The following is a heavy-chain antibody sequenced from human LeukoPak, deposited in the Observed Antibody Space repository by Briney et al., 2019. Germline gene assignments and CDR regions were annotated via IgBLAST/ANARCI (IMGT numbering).Heavy chain of an antibody. CDR3: ARDYVWAQHPLDY. D-gene: IGHD3-16*01. CDR1: GFTFSNFG. Sequence: GGSLRLSCVASGFTFSNFGMSWVRQAPGKGLEWVSAISGSGGSTYYADSVKGRFTISRDNSKNTLYLQMNSLRAEDTAVYYCARDYVWAQHPLDYWGQGTLVTVSS. J-gene: IGHJ4*02. V-gene: IGHV3-23*01. CDR2: ISGSGGST.